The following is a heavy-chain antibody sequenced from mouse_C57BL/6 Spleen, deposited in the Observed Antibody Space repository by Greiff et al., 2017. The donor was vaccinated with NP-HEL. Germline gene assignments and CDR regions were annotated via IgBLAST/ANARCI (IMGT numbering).Heavy chain of an antibody. CDR3: ARMSDSSGYGGTPFAY. J-gene: IGHJ3*01. CDR1: GFSLSTFGMG. D-gene: IGHD3-2*02. CDR2: IWWDDDK. V-gene: IGHV8-8*01. Sequence: QVTLKVSGPGILQPSQTLSLTCSFSGFSLSTFGMGVGWIRQPSGKGLEWLAHIWWDDDKYYNPALKSRLTISKDTSKNQVFLKIANVDTADTATYYCARMSDSSGYGGTPFAYWGQGTLVTVSA.